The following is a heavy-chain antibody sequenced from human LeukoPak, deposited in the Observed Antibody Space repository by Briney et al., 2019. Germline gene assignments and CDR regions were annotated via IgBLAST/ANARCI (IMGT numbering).Heavy chain of an antibody. CDR1: RYTLSEYG. D-gene: IGHD2-8*01. CDR3: ARDCSNGVCYPRDY. CDR2: ITTYNDEK. Sequence: ASVKVSCKASRYTLSEYGISWVRQAPGQEVEWVGWITTYNDEKIYSQKFQGRVTMTTDTSSGTYYMELRNLRSDDTAIYYCARDCSNGVCYPRDYWGQGTLVIVSS. J-gene: IGHJ4*02. V-gene: IGHV1-18*01.